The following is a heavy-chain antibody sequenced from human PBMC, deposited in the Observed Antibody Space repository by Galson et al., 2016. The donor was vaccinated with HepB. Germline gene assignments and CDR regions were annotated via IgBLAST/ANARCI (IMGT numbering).Heavy chain of an antibody. CDR3: ARGNSGTYY. CDR2: INCGNDNT. D-gene: IGHD1-26*01. CDR1: GYAFSAYT. Sequence: SVKVSCKASGYAFSAYTMHWIRQAPGQSLEWMGWINCGNDNTKYSQKFQDRVTITSDTSAGTVYMELSSLRSEDTAVYYCARGNSGTYYWGQGTLVTASS. J-gene: IGHJ4*02. V-gene: IGHV1-3*01.